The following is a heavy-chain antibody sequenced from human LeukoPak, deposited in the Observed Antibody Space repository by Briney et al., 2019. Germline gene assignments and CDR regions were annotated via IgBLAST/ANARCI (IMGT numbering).Heavy chain of an antibody. V-gene: IGHV4-34*01. J-gene: IGHJ4*02. Sequence: PSETLSLTCAVYGGSFSGYYWSWIRQPPGKGLEWIGEINHSGSTNYNPSLKSRVTISVDTSKNQFSLKLSSVTAADTAVYHCARGKYGLVLDYWGQGTLVTVSS. CDR1: GGSFSGYY. CDR2: INHSGST. CDR3: ARGKYGLVLDY. D-gene: IGHD2-2*01.